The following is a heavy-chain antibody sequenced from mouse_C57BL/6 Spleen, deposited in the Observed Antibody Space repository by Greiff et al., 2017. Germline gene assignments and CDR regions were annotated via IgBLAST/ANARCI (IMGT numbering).Heavy chain of an antibody. CDR3: ARWGTVAPYWYCDV. V-gene: IGHV1-53*01. D-gene: IGHD1-1*01. Sequence: VQLQQPGTELVKPGASVKLSCKASGYTFTSYWMHWVKQRPGQGLEWIGNINPSNGGTNYNEKFKSKATLTVDKSSSTAYMQLSSLTSEDAAVYYCARWGTVAPYWYCDVWGTGTTVTVSS. CDR1: GYTFTSYW. CDR2: INPSNGGT. J-gene: IGHJ1*03.